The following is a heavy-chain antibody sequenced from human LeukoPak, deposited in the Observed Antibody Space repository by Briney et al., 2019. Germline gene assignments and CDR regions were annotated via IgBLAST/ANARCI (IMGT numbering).Heavy chain of an antibody. CDR2: ISGDGGST. D-gene: IGHD3-10*01. Sequence: GGSLRLSCAASGFTFDDYAMHWVRQAPGKGLEWVSLISGDGGSTYYADSVKGRFTISRDNSKNSLYLQMNSLGTEDTALYYCTKAYYYGSGSYSWFDPWGQGTLVTVSS. CDR1: GFTFDDYA. J-gene: IGHJ5*02. V-gene: IGHV3-43*02. CDR3: TKAYYYGSGSYSWFDP.